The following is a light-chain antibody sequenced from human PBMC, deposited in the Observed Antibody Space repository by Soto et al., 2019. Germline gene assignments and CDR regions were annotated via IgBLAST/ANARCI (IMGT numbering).Light chain of an antibody. CDR3: QQSYSTPWT. Sequence: AIRMTQSPSPFSASTGDRVTITCRASQGISSYLAWYQQKPGKAPKLLIYAASSLQSGVPSRSSGSGSGTDFTLTISSLQPEDFATYYCQQSYSTPWTFGQGTKVDIK. CDR2: AAS. V-gene: IGKV1-8*01. CDR1: QGISSY. J-gene: IGKJ1*01.